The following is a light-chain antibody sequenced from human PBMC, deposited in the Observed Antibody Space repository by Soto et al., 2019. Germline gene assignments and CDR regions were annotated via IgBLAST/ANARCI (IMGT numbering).Light chain of an antibody. J-gene: IGLJ3*02. CDR1: SSDVGGYNY. CDR2: DVS. V-gene: IGLV2-14*01. Sequence: QSALTQPASVSGSPGQSITISCTGTSSDVGGYNYVSWYQQHPGKAPKLMIYDVSNRSSGVSNRFSGSKSGNTASLTISGLQAEDEADYYCSSYTCSSTTWVFVGGTKLAVL. CDR3: SSYTCSSTTWV.